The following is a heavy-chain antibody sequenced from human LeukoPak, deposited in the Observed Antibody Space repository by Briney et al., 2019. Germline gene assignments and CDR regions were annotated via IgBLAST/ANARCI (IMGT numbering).Heavy chain of an antibody. CDR3: ASRPELYYYDSSGYGRGYFDY. V-gene: IGHV4-34*01. Sequence: PSETLSLTCAVYGGSFSGYYWSWIRQLPGKGLEWIGEINHSGSTNYNPSLKSRVTISVDTSKNQFSLKLSSVTAADTAVYYCASRPELYYYDSSGYGRGYFDYWGQGTLVTVSS. D-gene: IGHD3-22*01. CDR2: INHSGST. J-gene: IGHJ4*02. CDR1: GGSFSGYY.